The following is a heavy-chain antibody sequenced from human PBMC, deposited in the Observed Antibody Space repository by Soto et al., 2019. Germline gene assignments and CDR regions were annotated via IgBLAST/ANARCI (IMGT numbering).Heavy chain of an antibody. CDR3: ARDKWGSDGGNSGWFDP. CDR1: GGSISSGGYY. D-gene: IGHD2-21*02. V-gene: IGHV4-31*03. CDR2: IYYSGST. Sequence: QVQLQESGPGLVKPSQTLSLTCTVSGGSISSGGYYWSWIRQHPGKGLEWIGYIYYSGSTYYNPSLKSRVTISVDTSKNQFSLKRSSVTAADTAVYYCARDKWGSDGGNSGWFDPWGQGTLVTVSS. J-gene: IGHJ5*02.